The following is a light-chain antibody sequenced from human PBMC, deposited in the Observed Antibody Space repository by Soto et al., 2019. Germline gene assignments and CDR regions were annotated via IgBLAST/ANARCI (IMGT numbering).Light chain of an antibody. J-gene: IGKJ4*01. CDR3: QQYEDIPLT. CDR1: QDISKF. V-gene: IGKV1-33*01. CDR2: DAF. Sequence: DIQMTQSPSSLSSSVGDRVTITCQASQDISKFLNWYQLKPWKAPRLLIFDAFSLETGVPSRFSGSGSGTHFTFTIDSLQAEDLATYYCQQYEDIPLTFGGGTTVEI.